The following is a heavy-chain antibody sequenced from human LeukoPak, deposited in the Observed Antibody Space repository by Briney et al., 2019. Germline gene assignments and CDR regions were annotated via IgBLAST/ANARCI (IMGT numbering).Heavy chain of an antibody. CDR2: IRYDGSNK. CDR3: ARGIQPPKYYGSGSDTFDI. CDR1: GFTFSSYG. Sequence: PGGSLRLSCAASGFTFSSYGMHWVRQAPGKELEWVAVIRYDGSNKYYADSVKGRFTISRDNSKNTVYLQMNSLRAEDTSVYYCARGIQPPKYYGSGSDTFDIWGQGTMVTVS. D-gene: IGHD3-10*01. V-gene: IGHV3-30*02. J-gene: IGHJ3*02.